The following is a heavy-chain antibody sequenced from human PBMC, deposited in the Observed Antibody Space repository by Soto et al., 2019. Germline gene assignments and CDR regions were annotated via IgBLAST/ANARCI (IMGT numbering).Heavy chain of an antibody. V-gene: IGHV1-69*13. CDR1: GGTFSSYA. J-gene: IGHJ5*02. D-gene: IGHD3-22*01. Sequence: ASVKVSCKASGGTFSSYAISWVRQAPGQGLEWMGGIIPIFGTANYAQKFQGRVTITADESTSTAYMELSSLRSEDTAVYYCASARDYYDSSGYYVSWGQGTLVSVSS. CDR3: ASARDYYDSSGYYVS. CDR2: IIPIFGTA.